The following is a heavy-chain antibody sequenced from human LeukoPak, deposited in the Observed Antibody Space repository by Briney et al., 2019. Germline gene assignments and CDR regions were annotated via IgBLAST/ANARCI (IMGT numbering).Heavy chain of an antibody. Sequence: PSETLSLTCTVSGGSISSYYWSWIRQPPGKGLEWIGNIYYSGSTNYNPSLKSRVTISVDTSKNQFSLKLSSVTAADTAVYYCARGDYDFWSGNLNWFDPWGQGTLVTVSS. D-gene: IGHD3-3*01. J-gene: IGHJ5*02. CDR1: GGSISSYY. CDR3: ARGDYDFWSGNLNWFDP. CDR2: IYYSGST. V-gene: IGHV4-59*01.